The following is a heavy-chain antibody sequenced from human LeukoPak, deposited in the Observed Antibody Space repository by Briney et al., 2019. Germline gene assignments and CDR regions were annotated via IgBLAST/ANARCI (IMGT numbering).Heavy chain of an antibody. CDR3: ARHNGTSYYYYYMDV. D-gene: IGHD2-8*01. CDR2: INHSGST. V-gene: IGHV4-34*01. Sequence: SETLSLTCAVYGGSFSGYYWSWIRQPPGKGLEWIGEINHSGSTNYNPSLKSRVTISVDTSKNQFSLKLSSVTAADTGVYYCARHNGTSYYYYYMDVWGKGTTVTISS. J-gene: IGHJ6*03. CDR1: GGSFSGYY.